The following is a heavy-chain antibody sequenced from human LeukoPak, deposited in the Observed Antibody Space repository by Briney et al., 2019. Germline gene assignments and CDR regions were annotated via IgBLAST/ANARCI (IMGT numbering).Heavy chain of an antibody. Sequence: PGGSLRLSCAASGFTFSSYGMHWVRQAPGKGLEWVAFIRYDGSNKYYADSVKGRFTISRDNSKNTLYLQMNSLRAEDTAVYYCAKDSWEVGATPEIDYWGQGTLVTVSS. V-gene: IGHV3-30*02. CDR3: AKDSWEVGATPEIDY. CDR2: IRYDGSNK. D-gene: IGHD1-26*01. CDR1: GFTFSSYG. J-gene: IGHJ4*02.